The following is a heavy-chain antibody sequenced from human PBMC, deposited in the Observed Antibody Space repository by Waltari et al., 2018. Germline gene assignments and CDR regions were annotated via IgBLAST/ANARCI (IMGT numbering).Heavy chain of an antibody. Sequence: QIQLVQSGAEVKKPGAAVKVSCKGSGYIFSNYGSIWVRQAPGQGLEWMGWISADKWTTKLEQNLKGRVTVTTDTSTNTAYMGLRSLRSDDTAVYYCARDDVDSANFGGFWGQGTLVTVSS. D-gene: IGHD3-16*01. CDR2: ISADKWTT. CDR1: GYIFSNYG. J-gene: IGHJ4*02. V-gene: IGHV1-18*04. CDR3: ARDDVDSANFGGF.